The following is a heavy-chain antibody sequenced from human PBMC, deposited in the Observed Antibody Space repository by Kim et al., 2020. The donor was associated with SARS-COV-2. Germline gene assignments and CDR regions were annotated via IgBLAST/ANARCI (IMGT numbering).Heavy chain of an antibody. J-gene: IGHJ4*02. CDR1: GFTFSSYG. CDR3: AKATLDIVATDVRQYFDY. CDR2: ISYDGSNK. Sequence: GGSLRLSCAASGFTFSSYGMHWVRQAPGKGLEWVAVISYDGSNKYYADSVKGRFTISRDNSKNTLYLQMNSLRAEDTAVYYCAKATLDIVATDVRQYFDYWGQGTLVTVSS. V-gene: IGHV3-30*18. D-gene: IGHD5-12*01.